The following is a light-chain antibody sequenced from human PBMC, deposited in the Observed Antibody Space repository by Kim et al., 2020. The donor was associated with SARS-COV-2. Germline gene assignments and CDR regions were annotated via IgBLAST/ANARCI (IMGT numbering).Light chain of an antibody. CDR3: QQSYHAPT. J-gene: IGKJ4*01. Sequence: LFASIGDTVTITCRASQTIITYLNWYQQKPGRAPDLLIYSASTLQGGVPSRFSGSGSGTDFTLTINSLQPEDFGTYYCQQSYHAPTFGGGTKLEI. V-gene: IGKV1-39*01. CDR1: QTIITY. CDR2: SAS.